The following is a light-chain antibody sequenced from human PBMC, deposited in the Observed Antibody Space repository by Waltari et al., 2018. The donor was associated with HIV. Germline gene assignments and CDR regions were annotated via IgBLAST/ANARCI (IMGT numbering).Light chain of an antibody. CDR2: KAS. CDR1: QNIKDY. V-gene: IGKV1-5*03. J-gene: IGKJ1*01. Sequence: QMTQSPSTLSAFVGDRVTITCRASQNIKDYLAWYQQKPGKAPKLLSYKASTLQSGVPSRFSGSGSGTDFTLTISSLQPDDFATYYCQHNDGWPWTFGQGTKAE. CDR3: QHNDGWPWT.